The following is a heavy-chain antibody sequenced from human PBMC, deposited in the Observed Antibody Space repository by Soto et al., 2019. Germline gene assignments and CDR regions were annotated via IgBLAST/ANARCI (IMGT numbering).Heavy chain of an antibody. D-gene: IGHD3-22*01. V-gene: IGHV3-15*07. CDR2: IKSKTDGGTT. CDR3: TTGYYDSSGYPKHRYFDY. Sequence: GGSLRLSCVASGFTFSNAWMNWVRQAPGKGLEWVGRIKSKTDGGTTDYAAPVKGRFTISRDDSKNTLYLQMNSLKTEDTAVYYCTTGYYDSSGYPKHRYFDYWGQGTLVTVSS. J-gene: IGHJ4*02. CDR1: GFTFSNAW.